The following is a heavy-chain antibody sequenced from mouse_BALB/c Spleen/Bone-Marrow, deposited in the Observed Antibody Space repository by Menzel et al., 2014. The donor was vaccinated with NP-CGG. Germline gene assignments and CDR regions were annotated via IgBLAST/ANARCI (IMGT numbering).Heavy chain of an antibody. CDR3: ARGAMITTGYFDC. D-gene: IGHD2-4*01. Sequence: VQLKDSGPGLVKPSQTVSLTCTVTGISITTGNYRWSWIRQFPGNKLEWIGYIYYSGTITYNPSLTSRTTITRDTSKNRFFLEMNSLTAEDTATYCCARGAMITTGYFDCWGQGTTLTVSS. V-gene: IGHV3-5*02. CDR2: IYYSGTI. J-gene: IGHJ2*01. CDR1: GISITTGNYR.